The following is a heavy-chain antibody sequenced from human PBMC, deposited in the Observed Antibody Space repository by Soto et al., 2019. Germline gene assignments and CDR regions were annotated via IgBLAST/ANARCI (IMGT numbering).Heavy chain of an antibody. Sequence: SVKVSCKASGGTFSSYAISWVRQAPGQGLEWMGGIIPIFGTANYAQKFQGRVTITADESTSTAYMELSSLRSEDTAVYYCALGYFSSTSCPFYYGMDVWGQGTTVTVSS. J-gene: IGHJ6*02. CDR1: GGTFSSYA. V-gene: IGHV1-69*13. CDR2: IIPIFGTA. CDR3: ALGYFSSTSCPFYYGMDV. D-gene: IGHD2-2*01.